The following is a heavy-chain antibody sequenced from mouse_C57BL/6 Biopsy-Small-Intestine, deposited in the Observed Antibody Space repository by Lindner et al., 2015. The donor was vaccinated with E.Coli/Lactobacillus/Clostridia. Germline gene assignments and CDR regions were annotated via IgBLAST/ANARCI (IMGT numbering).Heavy chain of an antibody. V-gene: IGHV1-47*01. J-gene: IGHJ3*01. CDR2: FHPYNDDT. Sequence: VQLQESGAELVKPGASVKMSCKASGYTFTTYPIEWMKQNHGKSLEWIGNFHPYNDDTKYNEKFKGKATLTVEKSSSTVYLELSRLTFDDFAIYYCARGGYYGSSSFAYWGQGTLVTVSA. CDR1: GYTFTTYP. D-gene: IGHD1-1*01. CDR3: ARGGYYGSSSFAY.